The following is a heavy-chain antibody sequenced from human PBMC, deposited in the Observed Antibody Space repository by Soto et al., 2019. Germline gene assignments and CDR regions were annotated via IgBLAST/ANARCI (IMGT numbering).Heavy chain of an antibody. V-gene: IGHV4-59*01. J-gene: IGHJ4*02. CDR1: GGSISSYY. CDR2: IYYSGST. CDR3: ARVRMVRGVIIPYYFDY. Sequence: ASETLPLTCTVSGGSISSYYWSWIRQPPGKGLEWIGYIYYSGSTNYNPSLKSRVTISVDTSKNQFSLKLSSVTAADTAVYYCARVRMVRGVIIPYYFDYWGQGTLVTVSS. D-gene: IGHD3-10*01.